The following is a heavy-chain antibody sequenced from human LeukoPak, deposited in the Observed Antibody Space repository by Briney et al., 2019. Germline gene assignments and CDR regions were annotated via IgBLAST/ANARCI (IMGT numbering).Heavy chain of an antibody. Sequence: GGSLRLSCSASGFTFNLYSMHWVRQAPGKGLAYVSGVSNNGGSTYYGDSVKGRFSISRDNSKNTLYLQVISLRPEDTAIYYCVKDAYCSAGGCFLGYWGQGALVTVSS. J-gene: IGHJ4*02. D-gene: IGHD2-15*01. CDR2: VSNNGGST. V-gene: IGHV3-64D*09. CDR3: VKDAYCSAGGCFLGY. CDR1: GFTFNLYS.